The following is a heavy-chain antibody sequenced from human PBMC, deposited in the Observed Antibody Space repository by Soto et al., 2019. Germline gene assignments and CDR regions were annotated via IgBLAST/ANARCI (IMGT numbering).Heavy chain of an antibody. CDR3: AKDPGSSPIWDDY. V-gene: IGHV3-23*01. D-gene: IGHD6-6*01. J-gene: IGHJ4*02. CDR1: GFTFSSYS. Sequence: PGGSLRLSCAASGFTFSSYSMSWVRQAPGKGLEWVSAISGSGGSTYYADSVKGRFTISRDNSKNTLYLQMNSLRAEDTAVYYCAKDPGSSPIWDDYWGQGTLVTVSS. CDR2: ISGSGGST.